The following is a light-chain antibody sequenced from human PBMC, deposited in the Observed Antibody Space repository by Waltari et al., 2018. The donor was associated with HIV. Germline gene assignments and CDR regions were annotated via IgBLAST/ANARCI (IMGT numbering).Light chain of an antibody. CDR2: QDS. CDR3: QTWDIATGV. J-gene: IGLJ3*02. CDR1: NLGEKF. Sequence: SYDLTQPPSVSVSPGQTARITCSGANLGEKFVSLYQQKPGQSPMVVIYQDSQRPSGIPERFSGSNSGNTATLAISGTHPMDEADYYCQTWDIATGVFGGGTKLTVL. V-gene: IGLV3-1*01.